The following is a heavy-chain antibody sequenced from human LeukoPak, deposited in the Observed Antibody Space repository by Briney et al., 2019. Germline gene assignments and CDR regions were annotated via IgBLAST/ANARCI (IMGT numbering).Heavy chain of an antibody. Sequence: GGSLRLSCAASGFTFSSYAMHWVRQAPGKGLEWVAVISYDGSNKYYADSVKGRFTISRDNSKNTLYLQMNSLRAEDTAVYYCAKDLAGTGGFDYWGQGTLVTVSS. CDR2: ISYDGSNK. V-gene: IGHV3-30*04. D-gene: IGHD6-19*01. J-gene: IGHJ4*02. CDR3: AKDLAGTGGFDY. CDR1: GFTFSSYA.